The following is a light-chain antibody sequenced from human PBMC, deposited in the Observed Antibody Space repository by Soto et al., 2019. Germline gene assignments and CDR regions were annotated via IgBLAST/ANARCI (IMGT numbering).Light chain of an antibody. V-gene: IGKV1-5*01. Sequence: DIQMTQSPSTLSASVGDRVAITCRASQSISPWVAWYQQKPGRAPELLIYDASKLKSGVPSRFSGSGSGTEFSLTITSLQPDDSAMYYCQQYTGYSWTFGRGTKVEIK. J-gene: IGKJ1*01. CDR3: QQYTGYSWT. CDR1: QSISPW. CDR2: DAS.